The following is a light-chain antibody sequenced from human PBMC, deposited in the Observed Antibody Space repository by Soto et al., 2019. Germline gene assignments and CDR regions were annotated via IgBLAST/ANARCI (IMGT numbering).Light chain of an antibody. Sequence: EIVLTQSPGTLSLSPGQRATLSCRASESISRDYLAWYQQRLGQAPRLLIYGASSGATGIPDRFSGSGSGTDFTLTISRLEPEDFAIYYCQKYNSAPFTFGPGTKVDIK. CDR2: GAS. V-gene: IGKV3-20*01. CDR3: QKYNSAPFT. CDR1: ESISRDY. J-gene: IGKJ3*01.